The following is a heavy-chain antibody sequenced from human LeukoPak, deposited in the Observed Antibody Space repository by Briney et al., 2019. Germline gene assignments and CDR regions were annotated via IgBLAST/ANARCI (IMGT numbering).Heavy chain of an antibody. Sequence: GGSLRLSCAASGFTFDDYAMHWVRQAPGKGLEWVSLISGDGGSTYYADSVKGRFTISRDTSTNSLYLQMSSLRAEDTAFYYCAKGVRSGTYYNCFDPWGQGTLVTVSS. D-gene: IGHD1-26*01. J-gene: IGHJ5*02. V-gene: IGHV3-43*02. CDR2: ISGDGGST. CDR1: GFTFDDYA. CDR3: AKGVRSGTYYNCFDP.